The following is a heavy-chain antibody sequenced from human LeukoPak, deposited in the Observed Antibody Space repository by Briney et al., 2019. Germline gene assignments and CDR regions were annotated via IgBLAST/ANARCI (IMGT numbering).Heavy chain of an antibody. Sequence: PGGSLRLSCAASGFTFNTYSMNWVRQAPAKGLEWVSYISSGSSTIYYADSVKGRFTISRGNAKNTLYLQMNSLRDEDTAVYYCAGSGRAFVSRGEGTLVTVSS. D-gene: IGHD5-12*01. CDR1: GFTFNTYS. V-gene: IGHV3-48*02. J-gene: IGHJ4*02. CDR2: ISSGSSTI. CDR3: AGSGRAFVS.